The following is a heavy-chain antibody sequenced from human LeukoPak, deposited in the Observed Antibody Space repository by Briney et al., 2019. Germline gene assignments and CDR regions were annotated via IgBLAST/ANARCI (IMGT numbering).Heavy chain of an antibody. CDR2: ISSSGSTI. CDR1: GFTFSSYS. D-gene: IGHD3-22*01. J-gene: IGHJ3*02. CDR3: ARDPGYYDSSGNFFPYAFDI. Sequence: PGGSLRLSCAASGFTFSSYSMNWVRQAPGKGLEWVSYISSSGSTIYYADSVKGRFTISRDNDKNTPYLQMKSLRAEDTAVYYCARDPGYYDSSGNFFPYAFDIWGQGTTVTVSS. V-gene: IGHV3-48*01.